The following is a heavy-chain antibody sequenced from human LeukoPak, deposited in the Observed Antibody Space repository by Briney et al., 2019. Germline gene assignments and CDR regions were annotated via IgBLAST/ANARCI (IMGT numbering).Heavy chain of an antibody. CDR2: FSDSDDAV. CDR3: ARDRGTRGWYYDGFDV. Sequence: PGGSLRLSCEASGFTFSSYEMNWVRQAPGKGLEWVAYFSDSDDAVYYADSVKGRFTISRDNARDSLYLQMHSLTVEDTALYYCARDRGTRGWYYDGFDVWGRGTMVTVSS. V-gene: IGHV3-48*03. D-gene: IGHD6-19*01. CDR1: GFTFSSYE. J-gene: IGHJ3*01.